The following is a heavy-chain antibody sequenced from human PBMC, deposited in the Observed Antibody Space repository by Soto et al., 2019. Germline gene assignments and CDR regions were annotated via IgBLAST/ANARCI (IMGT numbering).Heavy chain of an antibody. V-gene: IGHV1-18*01. J-gene: IGHJ6*02. Sequence: QVQLVQSGAEVKKPGASVKVSCKASGYMFVTYGINWVRQAPGQGLEWMGWISAYNGNTKYAQNLQGRVTMTTDASTSTAYMELSSLRSEDTAVYYCARHSSSSYYYGMDVWGQGTTVTVSS. D-gene: IGHD6-6*01. CDR1: GYMFVTYG. CDR3: ARHSSSSYYYGMDV. CDR2: ISAYNGNT.